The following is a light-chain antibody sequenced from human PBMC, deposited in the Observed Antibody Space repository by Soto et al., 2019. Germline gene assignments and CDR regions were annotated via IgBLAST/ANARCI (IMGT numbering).Light chain of an antibody. Sequence: EIVMTQSPATLSVSPGERATLSCRASQSVNSNLAWYQQKPGQAPRLLIYGASTRATGVPARFSGSGSGTEFILTVSSLQSEYFAVYFCQQYNTWPTFGQGTKVEIK. CDR3: QQYNTWPT. CDR1: QSVNSN. J-gene: IGKJ1*01. CDR2: GAS. V-gene: IGKV3-15*01.